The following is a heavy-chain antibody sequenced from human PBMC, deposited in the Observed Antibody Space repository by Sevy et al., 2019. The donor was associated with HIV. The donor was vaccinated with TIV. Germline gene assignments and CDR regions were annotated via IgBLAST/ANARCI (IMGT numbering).Heavy chain of an antibody. J-gene: IGHJ4*02. CDR1: GGTFSSYG. D-gene: IGHD6-19*01. V-gene: IGHV1-69*13. CDR3: ARGAGNGWYYFDY. CDR2: IIPILGTV. Sequence: ASVKVSCKASGGTFSSYGISWVRQAPGQGLEWMGGIIPILGTVNYAQKFQGRVTITADESTKTAYMDLSSLRSEDTAVYYCARGAGNGWYYFDYWGQETLVTVSS.